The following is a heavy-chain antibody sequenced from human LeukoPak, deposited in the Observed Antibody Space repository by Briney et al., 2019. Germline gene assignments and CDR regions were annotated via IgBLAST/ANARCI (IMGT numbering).Heavy chain of an antibody. J-gene: IGHJ4*02. D-gene: IGHD4-17*01. V-gene: IGHV3-23*01. CDR2: ISVNGGTT. CDR3: AKVDYGDYTAFDY. Sequence: GGSLRLSCAASEFTLSSYAVSWVRQAPGKGLEWVSGISVNGGTTYYADSVKGRFTISRDNSKNTLYLQMNSLRAEDTAVYYCAKVDYGDYTAFDYWGQGTLVTVSS. CDR1: EFTLSSYA.